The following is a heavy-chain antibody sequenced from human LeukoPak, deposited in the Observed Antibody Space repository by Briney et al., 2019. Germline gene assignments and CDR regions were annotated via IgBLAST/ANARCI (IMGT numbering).Heavy chain of an antibody. CDR3: ASSIAVAEFNWFDP. CDR1: GGTFSSYA. J-gene: IGHJ5*02. CDR2: IIPIFGTA. Sequence: SVKVSCKASGGTFSSYAISWVRQAPGQGLEWVGGIIPIFGTANYAQKFQGRVTITTDESTSTAYMELSSLRSEDTAVYYCASSIAVAEFNWFDPWGQGTLITVSS. D-gene: IGHD6-19*01. V-gene: IGHV1-69*05.